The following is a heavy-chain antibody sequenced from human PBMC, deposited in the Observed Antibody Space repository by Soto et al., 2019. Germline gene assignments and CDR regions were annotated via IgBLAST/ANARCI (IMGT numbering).Heavy chain of an antibody. CDR1: GFTFSSYG. D-gene: IGHD6-19*01. V-gene: IGHV3-30*18. CDR2: ISYDGSNK. CDR3: AKDGAVAGYFDY. J-gene: IGHJ4*02. Sequence: SGGGVVQPGRSLRLSCAASGFTFSSYGMHWVRQAPGKGLEWVAVISYDGSNKYYADSVKGRFTISRDNSKNTLYLQMNSLRAEDTAVYYCAKDGAVAGYFDYWGQGTLVTVSS.